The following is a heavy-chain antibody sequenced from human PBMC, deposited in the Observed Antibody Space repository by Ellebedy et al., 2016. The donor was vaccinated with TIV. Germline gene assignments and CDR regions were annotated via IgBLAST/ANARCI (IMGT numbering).Heavy chain of an antibody. D-gene: IGHD3-22*01. CDR1: GFSFRGYG. CDR3: TILLQAWHNLDY. J-gene: IGHJ4*02. V-gene: IGHV3-23*01. Sequence: GGSLRLSXAGSGFSFRGYGMSWVRQVPGKGLEWVSVASGRDSATYYADSVRGRFTVSRDDSKNTLYLQLNNLRAEDTAVYYCTILLQAWHNLDYWGQGTPVTVSS. CDR2: ASGRDSAT.